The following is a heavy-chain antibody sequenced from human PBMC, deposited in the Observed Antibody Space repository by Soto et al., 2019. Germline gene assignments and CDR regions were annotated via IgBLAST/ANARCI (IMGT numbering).Heavy chain of an antibody. CDR1: GGSVSSGSYY. D-gene: IGHD3-16*01. J-gene: IGHJ6*02. Sequence: SETLSLTCTVSGGSVSSGSYYWSWIRQPPGKGLEWIGYIYYSGSTNYNPYLKSRVTISVDTSKNQFSLKLSSVTAADTAVYYCARDGVGTYYYYGMDVWGQGTTVTVSS. V-gene: IGHV4-61*01. CDR3: ARDGVGTYYYYGMDV. CDR2: IYYSGST.